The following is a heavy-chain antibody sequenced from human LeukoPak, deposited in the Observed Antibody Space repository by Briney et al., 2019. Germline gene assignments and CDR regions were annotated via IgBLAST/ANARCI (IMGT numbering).Heavy chain of an antibody. CDR1: RFTISSYA. CDR3: ARDPYSGSRVGSYTWFDP. D-gene: IGHD1-26*01. CDR2: ISGSSGST. Sequence: GGSLRLSCAASRFTISSYAMSWVRQAPGKGLEWVSGISGSSGSTYYADSVKGRFTIARDKSKNTVYLQMNSLRAEDTAVYYCARDPYSGSRVGSYTWFDPWGQGTLVTVSS. V-gene: IGHV3-23*01. J-gene: IGHJ5*02.